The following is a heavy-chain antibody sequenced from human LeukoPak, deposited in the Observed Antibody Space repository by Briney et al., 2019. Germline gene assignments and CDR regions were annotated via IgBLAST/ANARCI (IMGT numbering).Heavy chain of an antibody. V-gene: IGHV4-59*01. CDR1: GGSISSYY. CDR3: ARGYGDFRVDGRYFHS. Sequence: SETLSLTCTVSGGSISSYYWSWVRQPPGKGLEFIGHVHYSGTANYNASLRSRVTISIDTSKKHFFLKLRSVTAADTAVYYCARGYGDFRVDGRYFHSWGQGTLVTVSS. CDR2: VHYSGTA. D-gene: IGHD4-17*01. J-gene: IGHJ4*02.